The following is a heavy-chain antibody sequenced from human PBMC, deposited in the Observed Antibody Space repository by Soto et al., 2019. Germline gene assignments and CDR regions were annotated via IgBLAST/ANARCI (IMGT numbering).Heavy chain of an antibody. CDR1: GFTFSSFG. CDR2: ISYDGTYK. Sequence: QVQLVESGGGVVQPGRSLRLSCAASGFTFSSFGMHWVRQAPGKGLEWVGVISYDGTYKYYADSVKGRFTISRDNSKNTLYLQMNSLRTEDTAVYFCARDDMPWRIQLISSWGQGTLVTVSS. V-gene: IGHV3-30*03. CDR3: ARDDMPWRIQLISS. D-gene: IGHD5-18*01. J-gene: IGHJ5*02.